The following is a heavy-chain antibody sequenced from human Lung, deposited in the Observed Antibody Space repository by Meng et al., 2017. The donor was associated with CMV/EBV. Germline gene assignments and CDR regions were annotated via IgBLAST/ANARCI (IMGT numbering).Heavy chain of an antibody. V-gene: IGHV3-30*14. J-gene: IGHJ6*02. CDR3: ARNNCSSTSCYSLYYFGMDV. CDR1: GFTFSSSA. D-gene: IGHD2-2*01. CDR2: ISYDGSNK. Sequence: GGSLRLSCAAPGFTFSSSAMHWVRKAPGKGLEWVAVISYDGSNKSYADSVKGRFTISRDNSKNTLYLQMNSLRAEDTAVYYCARNNCSSTSCYSLYYFGMDVWGQGTTVTVSS.